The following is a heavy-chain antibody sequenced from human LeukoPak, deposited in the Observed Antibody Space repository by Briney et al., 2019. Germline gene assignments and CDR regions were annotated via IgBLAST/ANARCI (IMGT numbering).Heavy chain of an antibody. Sequence: SETLSLTCTVSGGSISSSSYYWGWIRQPPGKGLEWIGSIYYSGSTYYNPSLKSRVTISVDTSKNQFSLKLSSVTAADTAVYYCARLATAMVTSSWFDPWGRGTLVTVSS. V-gene: IGHV4-39*01. J-gene: IGHJ5*02. CDR2: IYYSGST. CDR1: GGSISSSSYY. D-gene: IGHD5-18*01. CDR3: ARLATAMVTSSWFDP.